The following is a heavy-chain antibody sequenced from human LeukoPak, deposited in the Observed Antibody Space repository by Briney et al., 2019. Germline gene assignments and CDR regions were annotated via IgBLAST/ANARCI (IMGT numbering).Heavy chain of an antibody. CDR1: GFTFSSYG. V-gene: IGHV3-48*04. J-gene: IGHJ4*02. CDR2: ISSSGSTI. D-gene: IGHD2-21*02. Sequence: GGSLRLSCAASGFTFSSYGMHWVRQAPGKGLEWGSYISSSGSTIYYADSVKGRVTISRDNAKNSLYLQMNSLRAEDTAVYYCAKDGGYCGGDCYSGFDYWGQGTLVTVSS. CDR3: AKDGGYCGGDCYSGFDY.